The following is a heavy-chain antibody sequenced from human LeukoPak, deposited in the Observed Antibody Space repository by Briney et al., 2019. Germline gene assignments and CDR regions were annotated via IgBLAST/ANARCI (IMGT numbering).Heavy chain of an antibody. J-gene: IGHJ6*02. CDR2: INPNSGGT. D-gene: IGHD6-13*01. CDR1: GYTFTIYG. CDR3: ARDANGIAAAGPWGGMDV. Sequence: ASVKVSCKASGYTFTIYGISWVRQAPGQGLEWMGWINPNSGGTNYAQKFQGWVTMTRDTSISTAYMELSRLRSDDTAVYYCARDANGIAAAGPWGGMDVWGQGTTVTVSS. V-gene: IGHV1-2*04.